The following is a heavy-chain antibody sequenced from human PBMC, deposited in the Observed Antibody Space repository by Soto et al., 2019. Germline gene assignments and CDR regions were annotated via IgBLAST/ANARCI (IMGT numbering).Heavy chain of an antibody. V-gene: IGHV4-34*01. Sequence: SETLSLTCAVYGGSFSRYYWSWIRQPPGKGLEWIGEINHSGSTNYNPSLKSRVTISVDTSKNQFSLKLSSVTAADTAVYYCASAGYCSSTSCYKGSWFDPWGQGTLVTVSS. J-gene: IGHJ5*02. CDR3: ASAGYCSSTSCYKGSWFDP. CDR1: GGSFSRYY. CDR2: INHSGST. D-gene: IGHD2-2*02.